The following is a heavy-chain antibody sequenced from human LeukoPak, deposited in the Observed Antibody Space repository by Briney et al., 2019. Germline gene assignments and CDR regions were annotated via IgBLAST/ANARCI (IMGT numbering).Heavy chain of an antibody. V-gene: IGHV4-59*01. CDR3: ARTEYYFDH. CDR1: SGSISSCY. CDR2: IYYSGSS. J-gene: IGHJ4*02. Sequence: SETLSLTCTVSSGSISSCYWSWIRQAPGKGLEWVGYIYYSGSSNYNPSFKSRVTMSVDTSKKQFSLRVSSVTAADTAVYYCARTEYYFDHWGQGSLVTVSS. D-gene: IGHD3-10*01.